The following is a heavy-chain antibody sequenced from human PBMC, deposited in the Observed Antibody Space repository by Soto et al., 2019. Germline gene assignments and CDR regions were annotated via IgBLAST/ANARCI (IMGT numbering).Heavy chain of an antibody. D-gene: IGHD3-3*01. V-gene: IGHV4-30-4*01. CDR3: ARDEAAVRYDFWGGPSDGMDV. CDR2: IYYSGST. J-gene: IGHJ6*01. CDR1: GGSISSGDYY. Sequence: QVQLQESGPGLVKPSQTLSLTCTVSGGSISSGDYYWSWIRQPPGKGLEWIGYIYYSGSTYYNPSLKSRVTNSGDPSNDQFSLKLSSVTAADPAVYYCARDEAAVRYDFWGGPSDGMDVWGQGTTVTVSS.